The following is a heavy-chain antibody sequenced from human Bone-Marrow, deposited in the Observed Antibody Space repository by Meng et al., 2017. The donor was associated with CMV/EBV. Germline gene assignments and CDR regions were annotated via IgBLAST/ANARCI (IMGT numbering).Heavy chain of an antibody. D-gene: IGHD6-13*01. J-gene: IGHJ4*02. CDR1: GYTFTSYD. V-gene: IGHV1-8*03. CDR2: MNPNSGNT. CDR3: ASWYSTAWVFDY. Sequence: ASVKVSCKASGYTFTSYDINWVRQATGQGLEWMGWMNPNSGNTGYAQKFQGRVTITRNTSISTAYMELRSLRSDDTAVYYCASWYSTAWVFDYWGQGTLVTVSS.